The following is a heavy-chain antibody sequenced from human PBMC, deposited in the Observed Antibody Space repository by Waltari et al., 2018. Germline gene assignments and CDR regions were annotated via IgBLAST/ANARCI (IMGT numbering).Heavy chain of an antibody. V-gene: IGHV3-23*01. J-gene: IGHJ4*02. CDR3: AKVEGGYRGVAAAGEYYFDY. Sequence: EVQLLESGGGLVQPGGSLRLSCAASGFTFSSYAMSWVRRAPGKGLGWVSAISGSGGSTYYADSVKGRFTISRDNSKNTLYLQMNSLRAEDTAVYYCAKVEGGYRGVAAAGEYYFDYWGQGTLVTVSS. CDR1: GFTFSSYA. D-gene: IGHD6-13*01. CDR2: ISGSGGST.